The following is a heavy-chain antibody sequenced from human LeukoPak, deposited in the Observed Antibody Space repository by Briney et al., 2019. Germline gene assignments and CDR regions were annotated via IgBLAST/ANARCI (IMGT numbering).Heavy chain of an antibody. Sequence: PGGTLRLSCAASGFTFSSYGMSWVRQAPGKGLEWVSAISGGSTYYADSVKGRFTISRDNAKNSLYLQMNSLRVEDTAVYYCARAPTFSGWFDYWGQGTLVTVSS. CDR3: ARAPTFSGWFDY. CDR2: ISGGST. J-gene: IGHJ4*02. D-gene: IGHD6-19*01. CDR1: GFTFSSYG. V-gene: IGHV3-23*01.